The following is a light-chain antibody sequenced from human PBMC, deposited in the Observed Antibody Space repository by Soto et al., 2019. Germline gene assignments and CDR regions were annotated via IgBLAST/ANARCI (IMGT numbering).Light chain of an antibody. J-gene: IGKJ1*01. Sequence: EILMTQSPATLSVSPGARATLSCRASQSVSSNLAWYQHKPGQAPRLLIYGASPRATGIPSRFSGSGSGTVFTLTISSLQSEDFGVYYCQQYNKWPWTFGRGTKVDI. CDR2: GAS. CDR1: QSVSSN. CDR3: QQYNKWPWT. V-gene: IGKV3-15*01.